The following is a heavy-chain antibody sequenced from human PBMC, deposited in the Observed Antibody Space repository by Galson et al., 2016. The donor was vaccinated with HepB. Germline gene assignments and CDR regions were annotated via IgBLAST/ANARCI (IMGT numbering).Heavy chain of an antibody. Sequence: DSVRGRFTISRDNSKNTLYLQMNSLGAEDTAVYYCARDNPWYYGLDVWGKGTTVTVSS. CDR3: ARDNPWYYGLDV. J-gene: IGHJ6*04. V-gene: IGHV3-30*07.